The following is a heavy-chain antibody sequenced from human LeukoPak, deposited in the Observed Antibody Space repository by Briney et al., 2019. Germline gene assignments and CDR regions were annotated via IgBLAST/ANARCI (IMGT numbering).Heavy chain of an antibody. J-gene: IGHJ4*02. CDR2: IKQDGSEK. V-gene: IGHV3-7*01. D-gene: IGHD5-12*01. CDR1: GFTLSTFW. CDR3: ARPRWLQFGPHDC. Sequence: GGSLRLSCAASGFTLSTFWMTWVRQAPGKGREWVANIKQDGSEKYYVDSVKGRFTVSRDNAKNSLYLQMNNLRAEDTAVYYCARPRWLQFGPHDCWGQGTLVTVSS.